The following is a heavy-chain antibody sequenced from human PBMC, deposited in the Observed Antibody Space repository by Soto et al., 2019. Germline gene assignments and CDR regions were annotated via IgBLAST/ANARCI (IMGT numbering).Heavy chain of an antibody. CDR3: AKFRGPSYSYYYMDV. Sequence: EVQVLESGGGLVQPGGSLRLSCATSGFTFSTYAMNWLRQAPGRGLECVSFISGSGRTTYYADSVKGRFTVSRDNSKNTLYLQMNSLRAEDTALYYCAKFRGPSYSYYYMDVWGKGATVTVSS. CDR2: ISGSGRTT. CDR1: GFTFSTYA. V-gene: IGHV3-23*01. D-gene: IGHD3-16*01. J-gene: IGHJ6*03.